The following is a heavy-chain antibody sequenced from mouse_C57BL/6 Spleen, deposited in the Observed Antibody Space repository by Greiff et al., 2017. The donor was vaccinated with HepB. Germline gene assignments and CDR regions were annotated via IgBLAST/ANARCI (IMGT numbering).Heavy chain of an antibody. CDR3: ARSGDSSGYLYYFDY. CDR1: GYTFTDYY. CDR2: INPYNGGT. D-gene: IGHD3-2*02. Sequence: VQLQQSGPVLVKPGASVKMSCKASGYTFTDYYMNWVKQSHGKSLEWIGVINPYNGGTSYNQKFKGKATLTVDKSSSTAYMELNSLTSEDSAVYYCARSGDSSGYLYYFDYWGQGTTLTVSS. J-gene: IGHJ2*01. V-gene: IGHV1-19*01.